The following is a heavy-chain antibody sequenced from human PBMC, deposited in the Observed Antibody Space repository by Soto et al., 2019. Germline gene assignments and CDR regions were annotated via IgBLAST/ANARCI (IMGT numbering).Heavy chain of an antibody. CDR3: ARSVEVLSAQIDY. CDR1: GGSISGSY. V-gene: IGHV4-59*01. D-gene: IGHD1-26*01. J-gene: IGHJ4*02. Sequence: PSETLSLTCSVSGGSISGSYWSWIRQSPGKGLEWLGYVYYTGSTNYSPSLRSRVSISVDTSKNEFSLRLSSVTAADTAVYFCARSVEVLSAQIDYWGQGTQVTVSS. CDR2: VYYTGST.